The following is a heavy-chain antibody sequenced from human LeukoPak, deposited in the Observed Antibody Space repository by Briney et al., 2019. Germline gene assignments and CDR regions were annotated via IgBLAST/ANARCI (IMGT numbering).Heavy chain of an antibody. CDR2: ISSDGSYI. CDR1: GLTFNNYN. V-gene: IGHV3-21*01. J-gene: IGHJ4*03. Sequence: PGGSLRLSCVASGLTFNNYNMNWVRQAPGKGLEWVSLISSDGSYIYCADSVRGRFTISRDNAKNSLYLQMNSLRAEDTAVYFRASPHYCSGSSCCFGYWGQGTLVTVSS. CDR3: ASPHYCSGSSCCFGY. D-gene: IGHD2-15*01.